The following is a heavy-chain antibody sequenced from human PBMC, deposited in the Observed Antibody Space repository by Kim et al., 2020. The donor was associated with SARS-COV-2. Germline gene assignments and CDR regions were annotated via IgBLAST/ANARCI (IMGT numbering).Heavy chain of an antibody. V-gene: IGHV4-59*01. J-gene: IGHJ5*02. CDR1: GGSISSYY. Sequence: SETLSLTCTVSGGSISSYYWSWIRQPPGKGLEWIGYIYYSGSTNYNPSLKSRVTISVDTSKNQFSLKLSSVTAADMAVYYCARGPWGSSWYHWFDPWGQGTLVTVSS. CDR3: ARGPWGSSWYHWFDP. CDR2: IYYSGST. D-gene: IGHD6-13*01.